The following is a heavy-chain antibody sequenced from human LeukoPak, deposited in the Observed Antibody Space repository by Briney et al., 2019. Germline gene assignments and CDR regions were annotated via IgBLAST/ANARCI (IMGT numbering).Heavy chain of an antibody. V-gene: IGHV3-64D*06. J-gene: IGHJ4*02. CDR3: VKELDSSGWGYFDY. CDR1: GFTFSSYA. CDR2: TSSNGGST. D-gene: IGHD6-19*01. Sequence: PGGSLRLSCSASGFTFSSYAMHWVRQAPGKGLEYVSATSSNGGSTYYADSVKGRFTISRDNSKNTLYLQMSSLRAEDTAVYYCVKELDSSGWGYFDYWGQGTLVTVSS.